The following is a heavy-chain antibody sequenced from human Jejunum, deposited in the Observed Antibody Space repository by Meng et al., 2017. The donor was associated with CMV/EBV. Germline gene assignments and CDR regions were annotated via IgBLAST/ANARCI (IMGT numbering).Heavy chain of an antibody. V-gene: IGHV3-23*01. CDR2: ITGSGGST. D-gene: IGHD1-26*01. CDR1: GFTFSSYE. Sequence: CAASGFTFSSYEMNWVRQAPGKGLEWVSAITGSGGSTYYADSVKGRFTISRDNSKNTLYLQMNSLRAEDTAVYYCANLKGWEEVDYWGQGTLVTVSS. CDR3: ANLKGWEEVDY. J-gene: IGHJ4*02.